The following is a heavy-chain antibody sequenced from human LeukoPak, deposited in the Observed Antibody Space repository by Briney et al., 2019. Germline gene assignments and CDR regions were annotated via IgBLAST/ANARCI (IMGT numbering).Heavy chain of an antibody. CDR1: GYTFTSYG. D-gene: IGHD2-8*02. CDR2: ISAYNGNT. Sequence: ASVKVSCKASGYTFTSYGIIWVRQAPGQGLEWMGWISAYNGNTNYAQKLQGRVTMTTDTSTSTAYMEPRSLRSDDTAVYYCARLSGGYPRSAFDIWGQGTMVTVSS. J-gene: IGHJ3*02. CDR3: ARLSGGYPRSAFDI. V-gene: IGHV1-18*01.